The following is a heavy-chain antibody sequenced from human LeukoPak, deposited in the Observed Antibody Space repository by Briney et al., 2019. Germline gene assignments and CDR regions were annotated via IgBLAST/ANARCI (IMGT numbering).Heavy chain of an antibody. V-gene: IGHV3-13*01. CDR3: ARGRSSGWFYYFDY. J-gene: IGHJ4*02. CDR2: IGTAGDT. D-gene: IGHD6-19*01. CDR1: GFTFSSYD. Sequence: GGSLRLSCAASGFTFSSYDMHWVRQATGKGLEWVSAIGTAGDTYYPGSVKGRFTISRENAKNSLYLQMNSLRAGDTAAYYCARGRSSGWFYYFDYWGQGTLVTVSS.